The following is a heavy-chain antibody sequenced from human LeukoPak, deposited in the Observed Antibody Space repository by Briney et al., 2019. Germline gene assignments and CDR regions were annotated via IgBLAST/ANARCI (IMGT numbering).Heavy chain of an antibody. J-gene: IGHJ6*03. D-gene: IGHD1-26*01. CDR1: GFTFSSYG. V-gene: IGHV3-30*02. CDR3: AKGRGWEASYYYYYMDV. CDR2: IRYDGSNK. Sequence: GGSLRLSCAASGFTFSSYGMHWVRQAPGKGLEWVAFIRYDGSNKYYTDSVKGRFTIPRDNSKNTLYLQMNSLRAEDTAVYYCAKGRGWEASYYYYYMDVWGKGTTVTISS.